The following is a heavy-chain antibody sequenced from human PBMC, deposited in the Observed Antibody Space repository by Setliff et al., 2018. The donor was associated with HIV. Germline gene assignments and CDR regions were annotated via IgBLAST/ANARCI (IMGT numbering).Heavy chain of an antibody. V-gene: IGHV4-38-2*02. CDR2: IYHSGST. D-gene: IGHD4-17*01. CDR1: GYSISSGYY. Sequence: SETLSLTCAVSGYSISSGYYWGWIRQPPGKGLEWIGSIYHSGSTYYNPSLKSRVTISIDTSNNQISLRLSSVTAADTAMYYCVRDDYGYNGKGFDYWGPGTLVTVSS. CDR3: VRDDYGYNGKGFDY. J-gene: IGHJ4*02.